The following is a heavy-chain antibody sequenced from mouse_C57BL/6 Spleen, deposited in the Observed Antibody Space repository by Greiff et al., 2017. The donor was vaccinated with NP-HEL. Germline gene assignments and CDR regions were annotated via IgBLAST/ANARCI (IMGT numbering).Heavy chain of an antibody. CDR1: GYTFTDYY. D-gene: IGHD2-12*01. Sequence: EVQLQQSGPELVKPGASVKISCKASGYTFTDYYMNWVKQSHGKSLEWIGDINPNNGGTSYNQKFKGKATLTVDKSSSTAYMELRSLTSEDSAVYYCARGRRDWYYAMDYWGQGTSVTVSS. J-gene: IGHJ4*01. CDR2: INPNNGGT. CDR3: ARGRRDWYYAMDY. V-gene: IGHV1-26*01.